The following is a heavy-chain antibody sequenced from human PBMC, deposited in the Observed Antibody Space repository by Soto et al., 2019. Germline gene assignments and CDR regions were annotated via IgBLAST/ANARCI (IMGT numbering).Heavy chain of an antibody. CDR2: INHSGST. CDR3: ARGPLPYYFGY. CDR1: DGSFGGYY. J-gene: IGHJ4*02. Sequence: SETLSLTCAVYDGSFGGYYWSWIRQPPGKGLEWIGEINHSGSTNYNPSLKSRVTISVDTSKNQFSLKLSSVTAADTAVYYCARGPLPYYFGYWGQGTLVTVSS. V-gene: IGHV4-34*01.